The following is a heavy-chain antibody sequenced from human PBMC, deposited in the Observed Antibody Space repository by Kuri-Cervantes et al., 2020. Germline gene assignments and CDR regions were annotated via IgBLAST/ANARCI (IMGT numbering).Heavy chain of an antibody. CDR1: GGSMSSSNW. CDR2: IYHSGST. V-gene: IGHV4-4*02. J-gene: IGHJ6*03. Sequence: GSLRLSCAVAGGSMSSSNWWGWVRQPPGKGLEWIGDIYHSGSTNYNPSLKSRVTISVDTSKNQFSLKLSSVTAADTAVYYCARAPWVGATRFYYMDVWGKGTTVTVSS. CDR3: ARAPWVGATRFYYMDV. D-gene: IGHD2-15*01.